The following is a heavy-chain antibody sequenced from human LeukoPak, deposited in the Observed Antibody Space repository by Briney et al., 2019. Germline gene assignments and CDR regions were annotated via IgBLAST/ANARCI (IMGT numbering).Heavy chain of an antibody. CDR3: ARASYSGSYFANY. CDR1: GYTFTGYY. CDR2: INPNSGGT. V-gene: IGHV1-2*02. Sequence: ASVKVSCKASGYTFTGYYMHWVRQAPGQGLEWMGWINPNSGGTNYAQKFQGRVTMTRDTSISTAYMELSRLRSDDTAVYYCARASYSGSYFANYWGQGTLVTVPS. J-gene: IGHJ4*02. D-gene: IGHD1-26*01.